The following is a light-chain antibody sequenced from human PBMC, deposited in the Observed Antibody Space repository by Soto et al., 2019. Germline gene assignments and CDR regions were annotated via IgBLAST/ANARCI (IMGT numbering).Light chain of an antibody. Sequence: EIVLTQSQATLSLSPGERATLSCRASQSVRSYLAWYRQKPGQTPRLLIYDAFNRATGIPARFSGSGSGTDCTLTVSSLGPEDFAVYYCQQRGNWPQNFGPGTKVDI. CDR2: DAF. CDR1: QSVRSY. V-gene: IGKV3-11*01. CDR3: QQRGNWPQN. J-gene: IGKJ3*01.